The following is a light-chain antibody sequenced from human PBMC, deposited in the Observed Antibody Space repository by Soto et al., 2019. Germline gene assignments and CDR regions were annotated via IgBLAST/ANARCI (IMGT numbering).Light chain of an antibody. CDR1: QSISTW. CDR2: NAA. J-gene: IGKJ3*01. V-gene: IGKV1-5*01. Sequence: DIQMTQSPSTVSASVGDRVTITCRASQSISTWVAWYQQKPGKAPKMLIYNAATLDAGVPLRFSGTGSGTEFTLTINSLQPDDFATYYCQQYESSYPFTFGPGTTVDIK. CDR3: QQYESSYPFT.